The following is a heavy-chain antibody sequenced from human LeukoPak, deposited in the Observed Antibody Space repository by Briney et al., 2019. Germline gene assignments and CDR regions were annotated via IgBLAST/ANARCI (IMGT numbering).Heavy chain of an antibody. CDR1: GFTVSSNY. Sequence: SGGSLRLSCAASGFTVSSNYMSWVRQAPGKGLEWASVIYSGGNTFYADFVKGRFTISRDNSKNTLYLQMNSLRAEDTAVYYCARAPNNTDYSAGYWYFDLWGRGTLVTVSS. J-gene: IGHJ2*01. CDR2: IYSGGNT. V-gene: IGHV3-53*01. CDR3: ARAPNNTDYSAGYWYFDL. D-gene: IGHD3-16*01.